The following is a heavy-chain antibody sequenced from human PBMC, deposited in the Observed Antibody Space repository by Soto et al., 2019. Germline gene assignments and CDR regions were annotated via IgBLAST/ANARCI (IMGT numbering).Heavy chain of an antibody. V-gene: IGHV1-69*13. D-gene: IGHD2-2*01. Sequence: ASVKVSCKASGGTFSSYAISWVRQAPGQGLEWMGGIIPIFGTANYAQKFQGRVTITADESTSTAYMELSSLRSEDTAVYYCARALGYCSSTSCSQAAYYYYGMDVWGQGTTVTVS. J-gene: IGHJ6*02. CDR3: ARALGYCSSTSCSQAAYYYYGMDV. CDR1: GGTFSSYA. CDR2: IIPIFGTA.